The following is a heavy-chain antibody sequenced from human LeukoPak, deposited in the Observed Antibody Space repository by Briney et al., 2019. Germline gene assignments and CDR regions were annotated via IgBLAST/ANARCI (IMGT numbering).Heavy chain of an antibody. V-gene: IGHV3-21*01. CDR1: GFTFSDYT. D-gene: IGHD4-17*01. CDR2: ISSGGTYK. Sequence: GGSLTLSCAASGFTFSDYTMNWVREAPGKGLEWVSSISSGGTYKYYADSVRGRFTISRDNAQNSLCLQMNSLRAEDSSVYYCARPTTVTTISADAFDIWGQGTMVTVSS. J-gene: IGHJ3*02. CDR3: ARPTTVTTISADAFDI.